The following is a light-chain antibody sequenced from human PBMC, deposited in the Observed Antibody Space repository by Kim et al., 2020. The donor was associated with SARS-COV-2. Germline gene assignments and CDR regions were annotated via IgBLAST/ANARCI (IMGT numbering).Light chain of an antibody. Sequence: SPGERATPSCRASQGVSSPLAWYQQNPGQAPRLLIYGASTRAAGIPARFSGSGSGTEFTLSISSLQSEDSAVYYCQQYNDRPPMYTFGQGTKLEI. CDR1: QGVSSP. J-gene: IGKJ2*01. CDR2: GAS. V-gene: IGKV3-15*01. CDR3: QQYNDRPPMYT.